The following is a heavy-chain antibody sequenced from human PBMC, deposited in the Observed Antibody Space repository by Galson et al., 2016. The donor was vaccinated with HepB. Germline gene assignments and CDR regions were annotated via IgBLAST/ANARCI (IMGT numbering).Heavy chain of an antibody. V-gene: IGHV4-39*01. CDR1: GGSISSSSYY. CDR2: IYYSGNT. CDR3: ARVRCSTFRCQNWFDP. J-gene: IGHJ5*02. D-gene: IGHD2/OR15-2a*01. Sequence: ETLSLTCTVSGGSISSSSYYWGWIRQPPGKGLEWIGSIYYSGNTYYNPSLKSRVTISGDTSKNQFSLKLSSVTAADTAVYYCARVRCSTFRCQNWFDPWGQGTLVTVSS.